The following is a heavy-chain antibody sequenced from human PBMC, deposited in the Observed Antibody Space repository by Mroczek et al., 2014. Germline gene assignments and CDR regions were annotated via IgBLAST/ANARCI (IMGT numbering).Heavy chain of an antibody. J-gene: IGHJ5*02. CDR2: INHSGST. D-gene: IGHD3-10*01. CDR1: GGSFSGYY. V-gene: IGHV4-34*01. Sequence: QVQLQHGAAGLLKPSETLSLTCAVYGGSFSGYYWSWIRQPPGKGLEWIGEINHSGSTNYNPSLKSRVTISVDTSKNQFSLKLSSVTAADTAVYYCARAYGSGSYEIEGNWFDPWGQGTLVTVSS. CDR3: ARAYGSGSYEIEGNWFDP.